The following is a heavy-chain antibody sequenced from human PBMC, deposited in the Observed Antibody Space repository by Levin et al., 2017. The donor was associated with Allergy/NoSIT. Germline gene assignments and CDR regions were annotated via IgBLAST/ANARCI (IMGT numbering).Heavy chain of an antibody. J-gene: IGHJ6*03. CDR1: GFTFSSYS. V-gene: IGHV3-21*01. Sequence: KAGGSLRLSCAASGFTFSSYSMNWVRQAPGKGLEWVSSISSSSSYIYYADSVKGRFTISRDNAKNSLYLQMNSLRAEDTAVYYCARVLSRYYYMDVWGKGTTVTVSS. CDR2: ISSSSSYI. CDR3: ARVLSRYYYMDV.